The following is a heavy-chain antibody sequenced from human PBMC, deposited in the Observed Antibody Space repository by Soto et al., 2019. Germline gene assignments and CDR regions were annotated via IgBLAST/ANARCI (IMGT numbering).Heavy chain of an antibody. V-gene: IGHV3-33*01. J-gene: IGHJ6*02. CDR2: IWSDGNNK. D-gene: IGHD2-2*01. CDR3: ARDDGYCLSTSCYHYGLDV. Sequence: QVHLVESGGGVVQPGRSLRLSCAASGFTFDRFGIHWVRQAPGKGLEWVAVIWSDGNNKNYADSVKGRFTISRDNSINSVYLQVDSLRAEDTAVYYCARDDGYCLSTSCYHYGLDVWGQGTTVTVSS. CDR1: GFTFDRFG.